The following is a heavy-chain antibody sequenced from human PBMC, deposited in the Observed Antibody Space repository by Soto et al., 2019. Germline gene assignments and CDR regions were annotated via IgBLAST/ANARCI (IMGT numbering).Heavy chain of an antibody. V-gene: IGHV3-9*01. J-gene: IGHJ3*02. CDR2: ISWNSGSI. D-gene: IGHD1-26*01. Sequence: PGGSLRLSCAASGFTFDDYAMHWVRQAPGKGLEWVSGISWNSGSIGYADSVKGRFTISRDNAKNSLYLQMNSLRAEDTALYYCANLTEVGVLHAFDIWGQGTMVTVSS. CDR3: ANLTEVGVLHAFDI. CDR1: GFTFDDYA.